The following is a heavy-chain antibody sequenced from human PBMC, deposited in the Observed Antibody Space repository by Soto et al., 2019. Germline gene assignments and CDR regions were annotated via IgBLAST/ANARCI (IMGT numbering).Heavy chain of an antibody. J-gene: IGHJ3*02. D-gene: IGHD2-15*01. V-gene: IGHV3-30-3*01. Sequence: QVQLVESGGGVVQPGRSLRLSCAASGFTFSSYAMHWVRQAPGKGLEWVAVISYDGSNKYYADSVKGRFTISRDNSKNTLYLQMNSLRAEDTAVYYCARVGGGKGPLDAFDIWGQGTMVTVSS. CDR1: GFTFSSYA. CDR3: ARVGGGKGPLDAFDI. CDR2: ISYDGSNK.